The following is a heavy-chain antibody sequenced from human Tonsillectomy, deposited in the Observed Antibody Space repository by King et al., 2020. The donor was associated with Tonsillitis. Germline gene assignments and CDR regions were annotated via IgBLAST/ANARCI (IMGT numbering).Heavy chain of an antibody. D-gene: IGHD7-27*01. CDR3: VVDHHWAFDY. CDR1: GFTFDIYS. V-gene: IGHV3-48*01. J-gene: IGHJ4*02. CDR2: IRSGGATI. Sequence: VQLVESGGGLVQPGGSLRLSCVVAGFTFDIYSMNWVRQAPGKGLEWVSYIRSGGATIHYADSVKGRFTISIDNAKNSLYLQMNSLRAEDTALYYCVVDHHWAFDYWGQGTLVTASS.